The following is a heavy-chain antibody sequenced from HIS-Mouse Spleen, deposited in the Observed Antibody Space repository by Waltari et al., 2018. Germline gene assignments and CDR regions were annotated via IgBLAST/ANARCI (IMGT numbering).Heavy chain of an antibody. CDR2: ISWNSGSI. D-gene: IGHD4-17*01. Sequence: EVQLVESGGGLVQPGRSLRLSCAASGFTFDDYAMHWVRQAPGKGLGGVSGISWNSGSIGYADSVKGRFTISRDNAKNSLYLQMNSLRAEDTALYYCAKGLGMTVIDYWGQGTLVTVSS. CDR3: AKGLGMTVIDY. V-gene: IGHV3-9*01. J-gene: IGHJ4*02. CDR1: GFTFDDYA.